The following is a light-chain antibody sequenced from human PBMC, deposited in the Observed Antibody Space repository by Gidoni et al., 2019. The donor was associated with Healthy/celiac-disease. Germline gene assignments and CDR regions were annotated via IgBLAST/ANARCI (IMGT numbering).Light chain of an antibody. CDR2: AAS. CDR3: QQSYSTA. J-gene: IGKJ4*01. CDR1: QSISSY. V-gene: IGKV1-39*01. Sequence: IQMTQSPSSLSASVGDRVTITCRASQSISSYLNWYQQKPGKAPKLLIYAASSLQSGVPSRFSGSGSGTDFTLTISSLQPEDFATYYCQQSYSTAFXGXTKVEIK.